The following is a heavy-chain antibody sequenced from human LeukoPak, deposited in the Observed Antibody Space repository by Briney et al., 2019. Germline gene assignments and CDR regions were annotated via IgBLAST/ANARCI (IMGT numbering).Heavy chain of an antibody. CDR3: ARTDSGSYLNRRWFDP. D-gene: IGHD1-26*01. V-gene: IGHV3-48*03. Sequence: GGSLRLSCAASGFTFSSYEMNWVRQAPGKGLEWGSYISSSGSTIYYADSVKGRFTISRDNAKNSLYLQMNSLRAEDTAVYYCARTDSGSYLNRRWFDPWGQGTLVTVSS. CDR1: GFTFSSYE. CDR2: ISSSGSTI. J-gene: IGHJ5*02.